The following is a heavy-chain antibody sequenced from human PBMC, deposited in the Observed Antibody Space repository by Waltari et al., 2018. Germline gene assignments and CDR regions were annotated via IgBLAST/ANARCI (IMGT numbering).Heavy chain of an antibody. CDR3: ARGGVLRFLEWLSYFDY. V-gene: IGHV3-30-3*01. D-gene: IGHD3-3*01. CDR1: GFTFSSYA. J-gene: IGHJ4*02. Sequence: QVQLVESGGGVVQPGRSLRLSCAASGFTFSSYAMHWVRQAPGKGLEWVAVISYDGSNKYYADSVKGRFTISRDNSKNTLYLQMNSLRAEDTAVYYCARGGVLRFLEWLSYFDYWGQGTLVTVSS. CDR2: ISYDGSNK.